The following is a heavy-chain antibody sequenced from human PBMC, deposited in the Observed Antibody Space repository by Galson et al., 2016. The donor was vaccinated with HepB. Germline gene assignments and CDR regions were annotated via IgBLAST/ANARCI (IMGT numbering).Heavy chain of an antibody. CDR1: GYNFPTYG. V-gene: IGHV1-18*04. CDR2: ISINSGNT. Sequence: SVKVSCKASGYNFPTYGISWVRQAPGQGLEWLGWISINSGNTNYAQKFQGRVTMTRDTSASTVYLDLRSLRSDDTAGYYCARDVQFRFDYWGQGTLVTVSS. J-gene: IGHJ4*02. D-gene: IGHD4-11*01. CDR3: ARDVQFRFDY.